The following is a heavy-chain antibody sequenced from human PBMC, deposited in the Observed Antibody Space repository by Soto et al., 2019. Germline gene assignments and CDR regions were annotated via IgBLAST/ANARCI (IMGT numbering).Heavy chain of an antibody. V-gene: IGHV3-74*01. CDR3: ARGGFSGSGSFIQGDY. CDR2: IKSDGSNI. D-gene: IGHD3-10*01. Sequence: EVQLVESGGGLVQPGGSLRLSCAASGFTFSSYWMHWVRQAPGKGLVWVSRIKSDGSNINYADSVKGRFTISRDNAKNTLSLQMNSLRAEDTAIYYCARGGFSGSGSFIQGDYWGQGTLVTVSS. J-gene: IGHJ4*02. CDR1: GFTFSSYW.